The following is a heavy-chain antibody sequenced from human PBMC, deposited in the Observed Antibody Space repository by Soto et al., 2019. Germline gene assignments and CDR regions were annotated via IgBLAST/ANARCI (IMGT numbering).Heavy chain of an antibody. J-gene: IGHJ4*02. CDR3: ARSIAAAVDFDY. V-gene: IGHV1-3*01. CDR2: INAYNGST. D-gene: IGHD6-13*01. Sequence: ASVKVSCKASGSTFTSYAMHWVRQAPGQRLEWMGWINAYNGSTNYAQKFQGRVTMTRDTSTSTAYMELRSLRSDDTAVYYCARSIAAAVDFDYWGQGTLVTVSS. CDR1: GSTFTSYA.